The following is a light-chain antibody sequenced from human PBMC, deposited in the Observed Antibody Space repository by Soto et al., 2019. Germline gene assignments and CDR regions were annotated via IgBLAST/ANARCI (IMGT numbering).Light chain of an antibody. CDR3: TSYTSSSTYV. CDR1: SSDVGDFKY. J-gene: IGLJ1*01. CDR2: EVS. V-gene: IGLV2-14*01. Sequence: QSVLTQPASVSGSPGQSITISCTGTSSDVGDFKYVSWYRHHPGRAPKLLIYEVSHRPSGISNRFSGSKSGNTAFLAISGLQAGDEADYYCTSYTSSSTYVFGTGTKLTVL.